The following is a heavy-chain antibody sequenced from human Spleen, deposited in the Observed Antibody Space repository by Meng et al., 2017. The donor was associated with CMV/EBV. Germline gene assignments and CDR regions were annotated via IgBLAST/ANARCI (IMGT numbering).Heavy chain of an antibody. CDR1: SISSSSHY. CDR2: IYYSGST. D-gene: IGHD3-3*01. CDR3: ARDDFWSGYPNNWFDP. J-gene: IGHJ5*02. Sequence: SISSSSHYWGWIRQPPGKGLEWIGSIYYSGSTYYNPSLKSRVTISVDTSKNQFSLKLSSVTAADTAVYYCARDDFWSGYPNNWFDPWGQGTLVTVSS. V-gene: IGHV4-39*02.